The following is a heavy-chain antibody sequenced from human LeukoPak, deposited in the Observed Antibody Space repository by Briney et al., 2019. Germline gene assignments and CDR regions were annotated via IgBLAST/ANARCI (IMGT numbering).Heavy chain of an antibody. Sequence: SETLSLTCTVSGGSISSYYWSWIRQPPGKGLEWIGYIYYSGSTNYNPSLKSRVTISLDTSKNQFSLKLSSMTAADTAVYYCARDPINSSGWYEGFDYWGQGTLVTVSS. CDR2: IYYSGST. CDR1: GGSISSYY. D-gene: IGHD6-19*01. CDR3: ARDPINSSGWYEGFDY. J-gene: IGHJ4*02. V-gene: IGHV4-59*12.